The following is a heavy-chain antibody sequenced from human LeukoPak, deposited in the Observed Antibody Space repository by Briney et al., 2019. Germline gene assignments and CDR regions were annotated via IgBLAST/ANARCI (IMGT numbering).Heavy chain of an antibody. D-gene: IGHD3-16*02. Sequence: GGSLRLSCAASGFTVSSNYMSRVCQAPGKGLEWVSVIYSGGRTYYADSVKGRFNISRDNYKNTLYLQMNSLRAEDTAVYYCAKDVGLSHYWGQGTLVTVLS. CDR2: IYSGGRT. CDR3: AKDVGLSHY. J-gene: IGHJ4*02. V-gene: IGHV3-66*01. CDR1: GFTVSSNY.